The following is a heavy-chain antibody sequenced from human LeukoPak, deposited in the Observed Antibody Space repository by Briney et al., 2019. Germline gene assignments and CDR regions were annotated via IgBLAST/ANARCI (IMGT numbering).Heavy chain of an antibody. CDR1: GGSISSYS. CDR3: ARGSPTYYYYGMDV. V-gene: IGHV4-59*01. Sequence: SETLSLTCIVSGGSISSYSWNWIRQSPGKGLEWVGYISHSGTTSYNSSLKSRVTISVDTSKNQFSLKLSSVTAADTAVYYCARGSPTYYYYGMDVWGQGTTVTVSS. D-gene: IGHD2-15*01. J-gene: IGHJ6*02. CDR2: ISHSGTT.